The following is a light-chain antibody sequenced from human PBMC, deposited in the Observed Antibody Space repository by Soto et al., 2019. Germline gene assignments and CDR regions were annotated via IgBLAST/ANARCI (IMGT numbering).Light chain of an antibody. CDR2: GAS. Sequence: EILMTQSPDTLSVSPGGSATLSCRASQRVYSNLAWYQQKPGQAPRLLIYGASSRATGIPHRFSGSGSVTDFTLTISRLEPADFAVYYCQQYDSLPITFGQGTRLEIK. J-gene: IGKJ5*01. CDR1: QRVYSN. V-gene: IGKV3-20*01. CDR3: QQYDSLPIT.